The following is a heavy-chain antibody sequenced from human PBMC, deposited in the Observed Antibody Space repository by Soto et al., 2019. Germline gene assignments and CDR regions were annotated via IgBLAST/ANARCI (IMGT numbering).Heavy chain of an antibody. CDR3: ARGYQTFGSFRDGYNYYFDY. CDR2: INPNSGGT. J-gene: IGHJ4*02. D-gene: IGHD5-12*01. Sequence: ASVKVSCKASGYTFTGYYMHWVRQAPGQGLEWMGWINPNSGGTNYAQKFQGWVTMTRDTSISTAYMELSRLRSDDTAVYYCARGYQTFGSFRDGYNYYFDYWGQGTLVTVSS. CDR1: GYTFTGYY. V-gene: IGHV1-2*04.